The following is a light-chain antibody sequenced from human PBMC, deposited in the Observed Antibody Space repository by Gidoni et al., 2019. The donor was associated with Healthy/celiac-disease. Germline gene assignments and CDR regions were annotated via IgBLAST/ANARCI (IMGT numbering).Light chain of an antibody. CDR1: QSISSW. J-gene: IGKJ1*01. CDR2: KAS. Sequence: DIQMTQSPSTLSASVGDRVTITCRASQSISSWLAWYQQKPGKAPKPLIYKASSLESGVPSRFSGSGSGTEFTLTISSLQPDDFATYYCQQYNSYSRTFGQXTKVEIK. CDR3: QQYNSYSRT. V-gene: IGKV1-5*03.